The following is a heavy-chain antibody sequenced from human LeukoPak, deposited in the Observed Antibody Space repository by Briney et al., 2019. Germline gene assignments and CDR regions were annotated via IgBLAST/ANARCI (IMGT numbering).Heavy chain of an antibody. Sequence: PSETLSLTCAVYGGSFSGYYWSWIRQPPGKGLEWIGEINHSGSTNYNPSLKSRVTISVDTSKNQFSLKLSSVTAADTAVYYCARGPGVAGTRDYWGQGTLVTVSS. CDR3: ARGPGVAGTRDY. CDR1: GGSFSGYY. J-gene: IGHJ4*02. V-gene: IGHV4-34*01. CDR2: INHSGST. D-gene: IGHD6-19*01.